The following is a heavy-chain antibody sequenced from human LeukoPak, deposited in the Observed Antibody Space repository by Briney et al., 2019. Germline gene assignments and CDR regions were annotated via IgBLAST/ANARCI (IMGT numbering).Heavy chain of an antibody. CDR3: ARDTRDAFDI. Sequence: SETLSLTCTVSGGSISGFYWNWIRQPPGKGLEWIGYVYYSGNTNYDPSLKSRVTISLDTSKNQFSLKLRSVTAADTAVYYCARDTRDAFDIWGQGTMVTVSS. CDR2: VYYSGNT. V-gene: IGHV4-59*01. CDR1: GGSISGFY. J-gene: IGHJ3*02.